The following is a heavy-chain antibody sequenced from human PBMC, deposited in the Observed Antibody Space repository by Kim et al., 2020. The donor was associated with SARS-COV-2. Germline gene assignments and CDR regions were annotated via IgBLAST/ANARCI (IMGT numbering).Heavy chain of an antibody. D-gene: IGHD3-10*02. J-gene: IGHJ6*02. Sequence: VKSRITINPDTSKNQFSLQLNSVTPEDTAVYYCARVVEATMFDYYYGMDVWGQGTTVTVSS. V-gene: IGHV6-1*01. CDR3: ARVVEATMFDYYYGMDV.